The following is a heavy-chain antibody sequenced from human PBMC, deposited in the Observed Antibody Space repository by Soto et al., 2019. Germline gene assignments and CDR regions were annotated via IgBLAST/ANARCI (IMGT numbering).Heavy chain of an antibody. CDR2: IDPTDSYT. J-gene: IGHJ4*02. V-gene: IGHV5-10-1*01. CDR3: ARLTLAHDSSGYHIFDY. CDR1: GYSFTTYW. D-gene: IGHD3-22*01. Sequence: GESLKISCKGSGYSFTTYWISWVRQMPGKGLECMGRIDPTDSYTDYGPSFEGHVTMSVDRSINTAFLEWSSLKASDSAMYYCARLTLAHDSSGYHIFDYWGQGTLVTVSS.